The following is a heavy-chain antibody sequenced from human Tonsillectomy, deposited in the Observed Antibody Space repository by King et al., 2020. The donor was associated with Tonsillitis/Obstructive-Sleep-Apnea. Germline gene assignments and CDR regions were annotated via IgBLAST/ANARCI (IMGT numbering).Heavy chain of an antibody. D-gene: IGHD3-16*01. CDR2: IYHSGST. CDR3: ARVGATKTDPDYFDY. CDR1: GGSISRSNW. V-gene: IGHV4-4*02. J-gene: IGHJ4*02. Sequence: VQLQESGPGLVKPSGTLSLTCAVSGGSISRSNWWSWVRQPPGKGLEWIGEIYHSGSTNYNSSLKSRVTISVDKSKNLFSLKLSSVTAADTAVYYCARVGATKTDPDYFDYWGQGILVTVSS.